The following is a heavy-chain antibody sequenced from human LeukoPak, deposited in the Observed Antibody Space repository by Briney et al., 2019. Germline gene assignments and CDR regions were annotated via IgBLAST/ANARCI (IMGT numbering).Heavy chain of an antibody. CDR2: IYTSGST. CDR3: ASNYGGNSRAYDTFDI. Sequence: SETLSLTCTVSVGSISGGSYYWSWIRQPAGKGLEWIGRIYTSGSTDYNPSLKSRVTISLDMSKNQLSLKLSSVTAADTAVYYCASNYGGNSRAYDTFDIWGQGTMVTVSS. D-gene: IGHD4-23*01. J-gene: IGHJ3*02. CDR1: VGSISGGSYY. V-gene: IGHV4-61*02.